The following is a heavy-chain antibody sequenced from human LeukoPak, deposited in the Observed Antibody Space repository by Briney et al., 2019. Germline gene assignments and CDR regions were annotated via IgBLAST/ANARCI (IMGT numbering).Heavy chain of an antibody. CDR2: IYYSGST. D-gene: IGHD6-13*01. J-gene: IGHJ4*02. V-gene: IGHV4-59*08. CDR1: GGSISSYY. CDR3: ARGYGSSSWYDY. Sequence: PSETLSLTCTVSGGSISSYYWSWIRQPPGKGLEWIGYIYYSGSTNYNPSLKSRVTISVDTSKNQFSLKLSSVTAADTAVYYCARGYGSSSWYDYWGQGTLVTVSS.